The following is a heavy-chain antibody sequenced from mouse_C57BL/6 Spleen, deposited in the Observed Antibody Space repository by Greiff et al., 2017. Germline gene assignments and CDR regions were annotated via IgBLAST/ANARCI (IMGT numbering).Heavy chain of an antibody. V-gene: IGHV3-6*01. D-gene: IGHD2-1*01. CDR2: ISYDGSN. CDR1: GYSITSGYY. J-gene: IGHJ4*01. Sequence: EVKLQESGPGLVKPSQSLSLTCSVTGYSITSGYYWNWIRQFPGNKLEWMGYISYDGSNNYNPSLKNRISITLDPSKNQFFLKLNSVTTEDTATYYCAREGGNYYAMDYWGQGTSVTVSS. CDR3: AREGGNYYAMDY.